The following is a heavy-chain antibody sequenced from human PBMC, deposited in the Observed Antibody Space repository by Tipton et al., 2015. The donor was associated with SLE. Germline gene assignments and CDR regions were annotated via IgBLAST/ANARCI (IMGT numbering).Heavy chain of an antibody. V-gene: IGHV3-48*03. CDR1: GFTFSTYA. D-gene: IGHD3-3*01. J-gene: IGHJ4*02. CDR2: TSRSGTTV. Sequence: SLRLSCAASGFTFSTYAIHWVRQAPGKGLEWIAYTSRSGTTVFYADSVKGRFTISRDNAKKSLSLHMNSLRTEDTAVYYCASNYDFGSAIPYWGQGTLVAVSA. CDR3: ASNYDFGSAIPY.